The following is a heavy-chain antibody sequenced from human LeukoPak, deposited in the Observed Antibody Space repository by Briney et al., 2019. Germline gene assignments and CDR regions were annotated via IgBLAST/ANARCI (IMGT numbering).Heavy chain of an antibody. J-gene: IGHJ4*02. Sequence: GGSLRLSCAASGFTFSSYGMHWVRQAPGKGLEWVAVTWFDGSNKYYADSVKGRFTISRDNSKNTLYLQMNSLRAEDTAVYYCAKDYSNYEVDYWGQGTLVTVSS. D-gene: IGHD4-11*01. V-gene: IGHV3-30*02. CDR1: GFTFSSYG. CDR3: AKDYSNYEVDY. CDR2: TWFDGSNK.